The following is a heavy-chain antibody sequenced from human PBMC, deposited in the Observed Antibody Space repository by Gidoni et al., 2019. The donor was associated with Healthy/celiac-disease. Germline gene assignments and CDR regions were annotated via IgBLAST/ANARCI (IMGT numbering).Heavy chain of an antibody. J-gene: IGHJ4*02. CDR2: IYWDDDK. V-gene: IGHV2-5*02. CDR1: GFSLSTSGVG. D-gene: IGHD6-13*01. CDR3: APQLAAAGGFDY. Sequence: QITLKESGPTLVKPTQTLTLTCPFSGFSLSTSGVGVGWIRHPPGKALEWLALIYWDDDKRYSPSLKSRLTITKDTSKNQVVLTMTNMDPVDTATYYCAPQLAAAGGFDYWGQGTLVTVSS.